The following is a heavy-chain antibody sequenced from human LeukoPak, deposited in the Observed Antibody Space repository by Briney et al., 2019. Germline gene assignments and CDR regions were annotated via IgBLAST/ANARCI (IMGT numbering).Heavy chain of an antibody. CDR2: IYPCDSDT. J-gene: IGHJ4*02. CDR3: ARQSHYYDSSGSVDY. V-gene: IGHV5-51*01. D-gene: IGHD3-22*01. Sequence: GESLKISCKGSGYSFTSYWIGWVRQMPGKGLEWMGIIYPCDSDTRYSPSFQGQVTISADKSISTAYLQWSSLKASDTAMYYCARQSHYYDSSGSVDYWGQGTLVTVSS. CDR1: GYSFTSYW.